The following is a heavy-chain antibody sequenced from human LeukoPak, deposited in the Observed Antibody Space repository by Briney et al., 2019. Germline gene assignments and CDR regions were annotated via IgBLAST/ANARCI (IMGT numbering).Heavy chain of an antibody. V-gene: IGHV3-7*01. Sequence: SGGSLRLSCTGSGFSVSNFWMAWVRQAPGKGLEWVAKINEDETGKYYVDSVKGRFTISRDNAKNSLFLQMNSVRVEDTAVYYCATDAFSYPNTWGQGTQVTVSS. CDR3: ATDAFSYPNT. CDR1: GFSVSNFW. CDR2: INEDETGK. J-gene: IGHJ5*02. D-gene: IGHD3-16*01.